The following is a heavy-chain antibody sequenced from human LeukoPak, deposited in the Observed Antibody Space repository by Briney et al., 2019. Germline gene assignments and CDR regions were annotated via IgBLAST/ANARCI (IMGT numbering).Heavy chain of an antibody. CDR3: ARDNREYYGSFDF. CDR2: INHSGST. Sequence: KSSETLSLTCAVYGGSFSGYYWSWIRQPPGKGLEWIGEINHSGSTNYNPSLKSRATISVDTSKNQFSLKLSSVTAADTAVYYCARDNREYYGSFDFWGQGTMVTVSS. CDR1: GGSFSGYY. V-gene: IGHV4-34*01. D-gene: IGHD3-10*01. J-gene: IGHJ3*01.